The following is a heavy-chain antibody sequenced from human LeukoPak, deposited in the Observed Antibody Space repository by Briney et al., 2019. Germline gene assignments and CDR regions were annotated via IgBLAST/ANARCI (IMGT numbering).Heavy chain of an antibody. CDR3: ARVNPVTGAFDY. Sequence: PSETLSLTCTVSGGSISSSSYYWGWIRQPPGKGLEWIGSIYYSGSTYYNPSLKSRVTISVDTSKNQFSLKLSSVTAADTAVYYCARVNPVTGAFDYWGQGTLVTVSS. CDR1: GGSISSSSYY. CDR2: IYYSGST. D-gene: IGHD2-21*02. V-gene: IGHV4-39*01. J-gene: IGHJ4*02.